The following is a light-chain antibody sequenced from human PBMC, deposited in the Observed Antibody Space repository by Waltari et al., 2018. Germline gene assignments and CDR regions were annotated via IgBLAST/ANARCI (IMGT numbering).Light chain of an antibody. Sequence: DIQMTQSPSSLSASVGDTVTITCRAHQDISNYLAWVQQKAGKAPKPLIYAASSLQSGVPAKFGGSGSRTDFTLTISSLQPEDVAVYYCQQYYSTPYTFGQGTKLEIK. CDR2: AAS. V-gene: IGKV1-16*02. CDR1: QDISNY. J-gene: IGKJ2*01. CDR3: QQYYSTPYT.